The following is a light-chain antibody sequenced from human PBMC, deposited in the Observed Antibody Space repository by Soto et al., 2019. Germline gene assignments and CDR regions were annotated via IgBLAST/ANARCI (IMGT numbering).Light chain of an antibody. J-gene: IGLJ1*01. CDR3: GSWESSLIAYV. CDR1: SSNIGGNS. V-gene: IGLV1-51*01. CDR2: DDN. Sequence: QSVLTQPPSVSAAPGQKVTIFCSGSSSNIGGNSVSWYQQLPGTAPKLLIYDDNKRPSGIPDRFSGSKSGTSATLGITGFQTGDEADYYCGSWESSLIAYVFGTGTKVTVL.